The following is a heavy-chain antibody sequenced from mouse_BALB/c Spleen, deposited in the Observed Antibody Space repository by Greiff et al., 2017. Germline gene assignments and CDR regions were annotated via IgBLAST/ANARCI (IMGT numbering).Heavy chain of an antibody. J-gene: IGHJ2*01. CDR1: GFSLTSYG. CDR2: IWAGGST. Sequence: VKLVESGPGLVAPSQSLSITCTVSGFSLTSYGVHWVRQPPGKGLEWLGVIWAGGSTNYNSALMSRLSISKDNSKSQVFLKMNSLQTDDTAMYYCARGGTYGYDGEDYFDYWGQGTTLTVSS. D-gene: IGHD2-2*01. CDR3: ARGGTYGYDGEDYFDY. V-gene: IGHV2-9*02.